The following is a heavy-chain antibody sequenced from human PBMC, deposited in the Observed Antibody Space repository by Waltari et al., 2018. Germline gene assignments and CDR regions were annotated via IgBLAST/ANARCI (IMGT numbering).Heavy chain of an antibody. D-gene: IGHD2-2*01. CDR1: GCSISSYY. CDR3: ASSYSSTSLLFDY. CDR2: IYYSGST. V-gene: IGHV4-59*08. J-gene: IGHJ4*02. Sequence: QVQLQASGPGLVKPSETLSLTCTVSGCSISSYYWSWIRQPPGKGLEWIGYIYYSGSTNYNPSLKSRVTISVDTSKNQFSLKLSSVTAADTAVYYCASSYSSTSLLFDYWGQGTLVTVSS.